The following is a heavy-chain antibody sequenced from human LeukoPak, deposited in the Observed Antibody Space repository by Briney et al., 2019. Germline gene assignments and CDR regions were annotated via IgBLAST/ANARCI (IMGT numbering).Heavy chain of an antibody. V-gene: IGHV3-23*01. J-gene: IGHJ3*02. CDR1: GFTFSSYA. CDR3: AKALKLLWFGELFAFDI. D-gene: IGHD3-10*01. CDR2: ISGSGGST. Sequence: GGSLRLSCAASGFTFSSYAMSWVRQAPGKGLEWVSAISGSGGSTYYADSVKGRFTISRDNSKNTLYLQMNSLRAEDTAVYYCAKALKLLWFGELFAFDIWGQGTMVTVSS.